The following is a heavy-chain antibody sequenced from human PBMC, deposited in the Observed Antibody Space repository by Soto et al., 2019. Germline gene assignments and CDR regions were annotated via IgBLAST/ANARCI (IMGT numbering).Heavy chain of an antibody. CDR2: INSDGSTT. CDR1: GFTFSNYF. Sequence: GGSLRLSCAASGFTFSNYFMHWVRQAPGKGLVWVSRINSDGSTTSYADSVKGRFTISRDNSKNTLYLQMNSLRAEDTAVYYCVRASGPFDLWGRGTLVTVSS. V-gene: IGHV3-74*01. CDR3: VRASGPFDL. J-gene: IGHJ2*01.